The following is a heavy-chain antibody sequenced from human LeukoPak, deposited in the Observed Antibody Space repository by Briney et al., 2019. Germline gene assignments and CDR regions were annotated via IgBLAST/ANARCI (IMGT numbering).Heavy chain of an antibody. CDR1: GYSFTSYW. V-gene: IGHV5-51*01. J-gene: IGHJ4*02. CDR3: ARHIGYSAWNPDY. Sequence: GESLNISCKASGYSFTSYWIGWVRQMPGKGLEWMGIIYPYDSDTRYSPSFQGQVTISADKSISTAYLQWSNLKASDTAMYYCARHIGYSAWNPDYWGQGTLVTVSS. D-gene: IGHD5-12*01. CDR2: IYPYDSDT.